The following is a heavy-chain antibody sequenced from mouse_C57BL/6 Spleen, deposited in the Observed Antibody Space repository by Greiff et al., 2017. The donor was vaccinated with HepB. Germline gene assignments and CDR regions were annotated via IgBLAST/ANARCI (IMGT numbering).Heavy chain of an antibody. Sequence: QVHLKQSGAELVKPGASVKMSCKASGYTFTSYWITWVKQRPGQGLEWIGDIYPGSGSTNYNEKFKSKATLTVDTSSSTAYMQLSSLTSEDSAVYYCASGRFAAWGQGTLVTVSA. CDR2: IYPGSGST. CDR1: GYTFTSYW. CDR3: ASGRFAA. V-gene: IGHV1-55*01. J-gene: IGHJ3*01.